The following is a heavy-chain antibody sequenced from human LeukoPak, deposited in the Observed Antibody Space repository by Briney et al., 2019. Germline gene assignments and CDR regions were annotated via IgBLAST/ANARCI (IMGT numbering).Heavy chain of an antibody. CDR1: GYTFTGYY. CDR3: ARARAYCSSTSCQNYLYYGMDV. Sequence: ASVKVSCKASGYTFTGYYMHWVRQAPGQGLEWMGWINPNSGGTNYAQKFQGRVTMTRDTSISTAYMELSRLRSDDTAVYYCARARAYCSSTSCQNYLYYGMDVWGQGTTVTVSS. V-gene: IGHV1-2*02. D-gene: IGHD2-2*01. CDR2: INPNSGGT. J-gene: IGHJ6*02.